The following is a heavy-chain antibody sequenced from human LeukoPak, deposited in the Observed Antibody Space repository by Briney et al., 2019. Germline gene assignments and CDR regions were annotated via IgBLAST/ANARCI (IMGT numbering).Heavy chain of an antibody. CDR2: IFYSGIT. V-gene: IGHV4-59*12. Sequence: SETLSLTCTVSGDSITSYFWSWIRQPPGKGLEGVGYIFYSGITNYNPSLKSRVTISVDTSKNQFSLKLSSVSAADTAVYYCARGSPLGQNWFDPWGQGTLVTVSS. CDR1: GDSITSYF. J-gene: IGHJ5*02. CDR3: ARGSPLGQNWFDP.